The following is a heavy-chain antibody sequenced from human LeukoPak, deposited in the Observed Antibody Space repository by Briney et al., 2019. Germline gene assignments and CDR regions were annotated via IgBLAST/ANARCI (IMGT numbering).Heavy chain of an antibody. CDR2: IYYSGST. J-gene: IGHJ4*02. CDR3: ARGNYYGGNGFDY. Sequence: SETLSLTCTVSGGSISSGGYYWSWIRQHPGKGLEWIGYIYYSGSTHYNPSLKSRVTISVDTSKNQFSLKLSSVTAADTAVYYCARGNYYGGNGFDYWGQGTLVTVSS. V-gene: IGHV4-31*03. CDR1: GGSISSGGYY. D-gene: IGHD4-23*01.